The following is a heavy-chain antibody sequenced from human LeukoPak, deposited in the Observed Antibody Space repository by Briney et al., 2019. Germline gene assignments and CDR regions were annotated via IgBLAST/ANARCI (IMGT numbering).Heavy chain of an antibody. CDR3: VNQISGWVY. CDR1: GFTFSTLS. J-gene: IGHJ4*02. V-gene: IGHV3-64D*06. CDR2: SSSNGGST. D-gene: IGHD6-19*01. Sequence: GGSLRLSCSASGFTFSTLSMHWVRQAPGKGLEYVSGSSSNGGSTYYADSVKGRFTISRDNSKNTLYLQMSSLRPEDTAVYYCVNQISGWVYWGQGTLVTVPS.